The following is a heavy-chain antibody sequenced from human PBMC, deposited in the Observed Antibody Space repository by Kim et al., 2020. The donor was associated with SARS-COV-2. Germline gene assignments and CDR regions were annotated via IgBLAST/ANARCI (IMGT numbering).Heavy chain of an antibody. D-gene: IGHD3-22*01. CDR3: TRLGRQDTMIVVVRRIDY. V-gene: IGHV3-49*03. Sequence: GGSLRLSCTASGFTFGDYAMSWFRQAPGKGLEWVGFIRSKAYGGTTEYAASVKGRFTISRDDSKSIAYLQMNSLKTEDTAVYYCTRLGRQDTMIVVVRRIDYWGQGTLVTVSS. CDR2: IRSKAYGGTT. CDR1: GFTFGDYA. J-gene: IGHJ4*02.